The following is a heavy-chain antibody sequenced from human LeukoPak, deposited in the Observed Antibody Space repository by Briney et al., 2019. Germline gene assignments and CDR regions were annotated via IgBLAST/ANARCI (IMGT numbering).Heavy chain of an antibody. V-gene: IGHV3-30*02. CDR2: IRYDGSNK. Sequence: GGSLRLSCAASGFTFSTYGMHWVRQAPGMGLEWVAFIRYDGSNKYYADSVKGRFTISRDNSKNTPYLQMNSLRAEDTAVYYCAKVQNYGSGSYYSPVDYWGQGTLVTVSS. CDR3: AKVQNYGSGSYYSPVDY. J-gene: IGHJ4*02. CDR1: GFTFSTYG. D-gene: IGHD3-10*01.